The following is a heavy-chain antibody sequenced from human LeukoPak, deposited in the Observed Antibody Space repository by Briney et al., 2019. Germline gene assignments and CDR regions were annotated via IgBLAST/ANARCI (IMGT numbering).Heavy chain of an antibody. J-gene: IGHJ3*02. V-gene: IGHV1-46*01. Sequence: ASVKVSCKASGYTFTSYYMHWVRQAPGQGLEWMGIINPSGGSTSYAQKFQGRVTMTRDMSTSTDYMEPSSLRSEDTAVYYCARVANWNVYDAFDIWGQGTMVTVSS. CDR2: INPSGGST. CDR3: ARVANWNVYDAFDI. D-gene: IGHD1-20*01. CDR1: GYTFTSYY.